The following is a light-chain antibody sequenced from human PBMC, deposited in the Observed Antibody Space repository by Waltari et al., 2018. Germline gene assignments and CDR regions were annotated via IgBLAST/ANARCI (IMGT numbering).Light chain of an antibody. V-gene: IGLV2-14*03. CDR2: DVS. Sequence: QSALTQPASVSGSPGQSITISCPGTSRDVGVYNHPSWYQQHPGKAPKVVIFDVSYRPSGVSNRFSASKSGNTASLTISGLQAEDEADYYCTSYTSSHGLVFGTGTKVTVL. CDR1: SRDVGVYNH. CDR3: TSYTSSHGLV. J-gene: IGLJ1*01.